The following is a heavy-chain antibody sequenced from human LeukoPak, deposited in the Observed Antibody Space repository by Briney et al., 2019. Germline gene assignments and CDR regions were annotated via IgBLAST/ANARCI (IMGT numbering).Heavy chain of an antibody. D-gene: IGHD6-13*01. CDR1: GFTFDDYG. J-gene: IGHJ4*02. V-gene: IGHV3-20*04. CDR2: INWNGGST. Sequence: GGSLRLSCAASGFTFDDYGMSWVRQAPGKGLEWVSGINWNGGSTGYADSVKGRFTISRDNAKNSLYLQMNSLRAEDTALYYCAKDGWVAAAGTRETDYWGQGTLVTVSS. CDR3: AKDGWVAAAGTRETDY.